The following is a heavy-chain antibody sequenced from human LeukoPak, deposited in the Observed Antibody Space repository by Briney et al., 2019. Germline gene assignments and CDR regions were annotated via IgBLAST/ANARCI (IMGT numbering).Heavy chain of an antibody. Sequence: GGSLRLSCAASGFTFSSYAMSWVRQAPGKGLEWISYINSNSGSKYYADSVKGRFTISRDNAKNSLYLQMNSLRAEDTAVYYCAREAKITPPDYWGQGTLVTVSS. CDR2: INSNSGSK. J-gene: IGHJ4*02. CDR3: AREAKITPPDY. D-gene: IGHD2-15*01. V-gene: IGHV3-48*04. CDR1: GFTFSSYA.